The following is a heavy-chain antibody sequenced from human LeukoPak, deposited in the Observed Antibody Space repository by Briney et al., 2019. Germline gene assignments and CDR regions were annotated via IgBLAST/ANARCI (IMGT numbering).Heavy chain of an antibody. CDR1: VFTFSAYA. CDR2: MSGSGGST. CDR3: AKESRPDDYGDYCLFNY. Sequence: GGALRLSCAASVFTFSAYAMSWVRQAPGKGLEWGSAMSGSGGSTYYADSVKGRFTISRDNSKTMLYLQMNSLRAEDTAVYYCAKESRPDDYGDYCLFNYWGQGTLVTVSS. J-gene: IGHJ4*02. V-gene: IGHV3-23*01. D-gene: IGHD4-17*01.